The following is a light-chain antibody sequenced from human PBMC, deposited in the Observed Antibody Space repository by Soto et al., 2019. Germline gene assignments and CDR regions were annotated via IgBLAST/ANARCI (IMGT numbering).Light chain of an antibody. V-gene: IGKV1-27*01. J-gene: IGKJ3*01. CDR3: YQYNSAPFT. Sequence: DIQMTQSPSSLSASVGDRVAITCRASQGISNYLAWYQQKPGKVPKLLIYAASTLQSGVPSRFSSSGSATDFTLTISSLPPEDVATYYCYQYNSAPFTFGPRTKVDIK. CDR2: AAS. CDR1: QGISNY.